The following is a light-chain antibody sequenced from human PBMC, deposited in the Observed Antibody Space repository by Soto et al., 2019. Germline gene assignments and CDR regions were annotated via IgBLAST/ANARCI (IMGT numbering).Light chain of an antibody. CDR1: QSVSSSY. CDR3: QQSGSSPPT. V-gene: IGKV3-20*01. Sequence: EIVLTQSPGTLSLSPGEVATLSFSASQSVSSSYLAWYQQKPGQAPRLLIYGASNRATGIPDRFSGSGSGTDFTLTISRLEPEDFAVYYCQQSGSSPPTFGQGTKVDIK. J-gene: IGKJ1*01. CDR2: GAS.